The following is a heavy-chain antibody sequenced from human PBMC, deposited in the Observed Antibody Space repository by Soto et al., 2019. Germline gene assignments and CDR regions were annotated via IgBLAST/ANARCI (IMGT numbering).Heavy chain of an antibody. CDR1: GYSFTSYW. CDR3: ARQLETGSNYYYYGMDV. D-gene: IGHD1-1*01. CDR2: IDPSDSYT. Sequence: GESLKISCKGSGYSFTSYWISWVRQMPGKGLEWMGRIDPSDSYTNYSPSFQGHVTISADKSISTAYLRWSSLKASDTAMYYCARQLETGSNYYYYGMDVWGQGTTVTVSS. V-gene: IGHV5-10-1*01. J-gene: IGHJ6*02.